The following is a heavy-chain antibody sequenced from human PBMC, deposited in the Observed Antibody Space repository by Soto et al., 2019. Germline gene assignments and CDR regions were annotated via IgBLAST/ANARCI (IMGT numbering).Heavy chain of an antibody. CDR1: GYTFTSYY. D-gene: IGHD3-3*01. CDR2: INPSGGST. J-gene: IGHJ4*02. V-gene: IGHV1-46*01. Sequence: ASVKVSCKASGYTFTSYYMHWVRQAPGQGLEWMGIINPSGGSTSYAQKFQGRVTMTRDTSTSTVYMELSSLRSEDTAVYYCARVGHYDFWSGYYPAYFDYWGQGTLVTAPQ. CDR3: ARVGHYDFWSGYYPAYFDY.